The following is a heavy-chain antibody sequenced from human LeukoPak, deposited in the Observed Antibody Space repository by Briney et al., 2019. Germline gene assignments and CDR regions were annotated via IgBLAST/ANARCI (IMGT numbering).Heavy chain of an antibody. V-gene: IGHV4-34*01. CDR3: ARGEVRDGEWCDP. J-gene: IGHJ5*02. CDR2: INHSGST. Sequence: SETLSLTCAVYGGSFSGYYWSWIRQPPGKGLEWIGEINHSGSTNYNPSLKSRVTISVDTSKNQFSLKLSSVTAADTAVYYCARGEVRDGEWCDPWGQGTLVTVSS. D-gene: IGHD3-10*01. CDR1: GGSFSGYY.